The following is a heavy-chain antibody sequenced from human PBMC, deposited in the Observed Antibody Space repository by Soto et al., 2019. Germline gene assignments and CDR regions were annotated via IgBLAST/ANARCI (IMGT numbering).Heavy chain of an antibody. Sequence: EVLLLESGGDSVQPGGSLRLSCVASGFTFSDYVMSWVRQVPGKGLEWVSSISDGGERTDYRASVRGRFTISRDNARVTLHLQMNSLRVDDTATYFCARDRSTDFGLDVWGQGTTVTFSS. CDR2: ISDGGERT. CDR1: GFTFSDYV. D-gene: IGHD3-3*01. V-gene: IGHV3-23*01. CDR3: ARDRSTDFGLDV. J-gene: IGHJ6*02.